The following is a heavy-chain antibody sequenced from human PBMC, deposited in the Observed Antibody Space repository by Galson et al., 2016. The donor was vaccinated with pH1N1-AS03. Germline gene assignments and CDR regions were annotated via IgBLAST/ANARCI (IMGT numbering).Heavy chain of an antibody. CDR3: AREALNSRYIDF. CDR2: ISTYNGNT. CDR1: GYIFVDYN. V-gene: IGHV1-18*01. D-gene: IGHD2/OR15-2a*01. Sequence: SVKVSCKASGYIFVDYNIYWVRQAPGQGLEWVGWISTYNGNTDYAPMLQGRVTMTTDTSTSTAYMELRSLKSDDTAVYYCAREALNSRYIDFWGQGTLVTVSS. J-gene: IGHJ4*02.